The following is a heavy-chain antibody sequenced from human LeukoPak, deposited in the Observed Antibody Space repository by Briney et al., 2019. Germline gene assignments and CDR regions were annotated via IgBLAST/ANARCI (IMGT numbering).Heavy chain of an antibody. CDR1: GCSISSHY. D-gene: IGHD3-22*01. J-gene: IGHJ5*02. Sequence: SETLSLTCTVSGCSISSHYWSWIRQPPGKGLEWIGSIYHSGSASYNPSLQSRVTISVDTYKNQCSLKLRSVTAADAAVYYCARDGRRYYDSSEGWFDPWGQGTLVTVSS. V-gene: IGHV4-38-2*02. CDR3: ARDGRRYYDSSEGWFDP. CDR2: IYHSGSA.